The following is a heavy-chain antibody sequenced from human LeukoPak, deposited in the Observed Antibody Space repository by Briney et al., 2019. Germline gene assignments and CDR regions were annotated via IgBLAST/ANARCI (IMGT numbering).Heavy chain of an antibody. CDR2: IKQDGSEK. Sequence: GGSLRLSCAASGFSVSDYWMTWVRQAPGKGLEWVANIKQDGSEKTYVDSVKGRFTISRDNAKNSLYLQMNSLRVEDTAMYYCVRDGGSDWYDPWGQGTLVTVFS. CDR1: GFSVSDYW. V-gene: IGHV3-7*01. D-gene: IGHD2-15*01. CDR3: VRDGGSDWYDP. J-gene: IGHJ5*02.